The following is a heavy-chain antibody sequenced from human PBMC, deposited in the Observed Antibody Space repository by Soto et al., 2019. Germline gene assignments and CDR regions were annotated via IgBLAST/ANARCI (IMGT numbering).Heavy chain of an antibody. CDR2: ISAYNGNT. V-gene: IGHV1-18*01. CDR3: ARDRIVATSPNWFDP. CDR1: GYTFTSYG. Sequence: ASVKVSCKASGYTFTSYGISWVRQAPGQGLEWMGWISAYNGNTNYAQKLQGRVTMTTDTSTSTAYMELRSLRSDDTAVYYCARDRIVATSPNWFDPWGQGTLVTVSS. J-gene: IGHJ5*02. D-gene: IGHD5-12*01.